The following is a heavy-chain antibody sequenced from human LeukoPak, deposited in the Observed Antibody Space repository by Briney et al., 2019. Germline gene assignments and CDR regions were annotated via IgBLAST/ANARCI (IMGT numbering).Heavy chain of an antibody. V-gene: IGHV3-74*01. CDR2: INSDGSST. CDR3: ASDLRSSSGHNY. J-gene: IGHJ4*02. Sequence: GGSLRLSCAASGFTFSNYWMHWVRQAPGKGLVWVSRINSDGSSTSYADSVKGRFTISRDNAKNTLYLQMNSLRAEDTAVYYCASDLRSSSGHNYWGQGTLVTVSS. CDR1: GFTFSNYW. D-gene: IGHD3-22*01.